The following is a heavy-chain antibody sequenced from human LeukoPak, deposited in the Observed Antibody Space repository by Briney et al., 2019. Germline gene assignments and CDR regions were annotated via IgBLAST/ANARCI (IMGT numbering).Heavy chain of an antibody. CDR2: ISSSSSYI. V-gene: IGHV3-21*01. D-gene: IGHD6-13*01. CDR3: ARESGIAAALDL. J-gene: IGHJ5*02. Sequence: GGSLRLSCAASGFTLSSYSMNWVRQAPGKGLEWVSSISSSSSYIYYADSVKGRFTISRDNAKNSLYLQMNSLRAEDTAVYYCARESGIAAALDLWGQGTLVTVSS. CDR1: GFTLSSYS.